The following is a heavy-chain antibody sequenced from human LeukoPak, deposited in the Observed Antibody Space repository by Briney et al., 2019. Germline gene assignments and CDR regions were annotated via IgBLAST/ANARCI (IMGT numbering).Heavy chain of an antibody. CDR1: GFTFSGSA. D-gene: IGHD3-3*01. CDR3: TRRGDFWSGRNAFDI. J-gene: IGHJ3*02. CDR2: IRSKANSYAT. V-gene: IGHV3-73*01. Sequence: GGSLKLSCAASGFTFSGSAMHRVRQASGKGLEWVGRIRSKANSYATAYAASVKGRFTISRDDSKNTAYLQMNSLKTEDTAVYYCTRRGDFWSGRNAFDIWGQGTMVTVSS.